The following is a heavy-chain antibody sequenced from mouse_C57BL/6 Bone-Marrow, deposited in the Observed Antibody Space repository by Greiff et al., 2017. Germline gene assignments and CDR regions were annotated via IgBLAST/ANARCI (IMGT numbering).Heavy chain of an antibody. Sequence: VQGVESGAELVRPGASVTLSCKASGYTFTDYEMHWVKQTPVHGLEWIGAIDPETGGPAYNQKFKGKAILTADKSSSTAYMELRSLTSEDSAVYYCTREGYGIYAMDYWGQGTSVTVSS. CDR2: IDPETGGP. D-gene: IGHD2-10*02. CDR1: GYTFTDYE. V-gene: IGHV1-15*01. J-gene: IGHJ4*01. CDR3: TREGYGIYAMDY.